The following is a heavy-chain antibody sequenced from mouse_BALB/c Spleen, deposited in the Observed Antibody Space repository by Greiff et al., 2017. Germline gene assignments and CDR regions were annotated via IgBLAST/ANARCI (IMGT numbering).Heavy chain of an antibody. CDR1: GFTFSSYG. Sequence: VQLKQSGGDLVKPGGSLKLSCAASGFTFSSYGMSWVRQTPDKRLEWVATISSGGSYTYYPDSVKGRFTISRDNAKNTLYLQMSSLKSEDTAMYYCARWGTTVAWYFDVWGAGTTVTVSS. J-gene: IGHJ1*01. CDR2: ISSGGSYT. D-gene: IGHD1-1*01. CDR3: ARWGTTVAWYFDV. V-gene: IGHV5-6*01.